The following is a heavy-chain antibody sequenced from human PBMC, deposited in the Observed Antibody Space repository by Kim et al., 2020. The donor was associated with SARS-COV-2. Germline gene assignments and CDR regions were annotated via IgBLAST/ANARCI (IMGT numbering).Heavy chain of an antibody. Sequence: IRPPPGKGMGWLARIVWDEDKYYITSLSTRLTRAKDTSKNKVVLKITNMDPVDTATSYCARGQLHGIDYWGQGTLVTVSS. CDR2: IVWDEDK. V-gene: IGHV2-70*11. CDR3: ARGQLHGIDY. D-gene: IGHD1-1*01. J-gene: IGHJ4*02.